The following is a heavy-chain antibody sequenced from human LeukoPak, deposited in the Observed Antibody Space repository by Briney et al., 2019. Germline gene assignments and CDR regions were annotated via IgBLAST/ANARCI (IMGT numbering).Heavy chain of an antibody. CDR2: VYYHGGT. CDR3: ATSCSSTTCYSLDY. D-gene: IGHD2-2*02. J-gene: IGHJ4*02. Sequence: SETLSLTCTVSGGSVSSGSYYWSWIRQPPGKGLEWIGYVYYHGGTNYNPSLKSRVTISVDKSKNQFSLRLSSVTAADTAVYYCATSCSSTTCYSLDYWGQGTLVTVSS. CDR1: GGSVSSGSYY. V-gene: IGHV4-61*01.